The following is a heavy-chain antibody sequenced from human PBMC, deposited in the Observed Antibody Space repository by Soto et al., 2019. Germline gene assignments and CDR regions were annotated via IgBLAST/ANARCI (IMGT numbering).Heavy chain of an antibody. CDR2: IFYSGTT. Sequence: QVQLQQWGAGLLKPSETLSLTCAVYGGSFSGYYWSWIRQSPGKGLEWIGSIFYSGTTYYNPSLQGRITISIDTSKNQFSLRLTSVTAADTALYYCARDWVHERWFDPWGQGTLVTVSS. V-gene: IGHV4-34*12. D-gene: IGHD1-1*01. CDR3: ARDWVHERWFDP. J-gene: IGHJ5*02. CDR1: GGSFSGYY.